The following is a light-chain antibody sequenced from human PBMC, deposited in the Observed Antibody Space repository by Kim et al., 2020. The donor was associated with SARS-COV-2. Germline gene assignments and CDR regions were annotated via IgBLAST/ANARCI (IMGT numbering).Light chain of an antibody. CDR1: CGAIANNY. J-gene: IGLJ3*02. CDR2: EDN. Sequence: GKTITISSTRSCGAIANNYVQGYQQRPGSAPTTVIYEDNQRPSGVPDRFSASIDVSSNSASLTISGLETEDEADYYCQSSDGSSWVFGGRTHLTVL. V-gene: IGLV6-57*03. CDR3: QSSDGSSWV.